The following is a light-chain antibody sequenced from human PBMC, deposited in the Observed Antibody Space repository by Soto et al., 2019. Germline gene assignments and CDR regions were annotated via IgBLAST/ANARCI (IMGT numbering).Light chain of an antibody. Sequence: IQLTQSPPSLSASVGDRVTITCRATQGISNYLAWYQHKPGEAPKLLIYATITLQSGVPSRFSGSGAGTDFTLTISNLEPEDFATYYCQQVYSFPLTFGGGTKVEIK. CDR3: QQVYSFPLT. CDR2: ATI. CDR1: QGISNY. V-gene: IGKV1-9*01. J-gene: IGKJ4*01.